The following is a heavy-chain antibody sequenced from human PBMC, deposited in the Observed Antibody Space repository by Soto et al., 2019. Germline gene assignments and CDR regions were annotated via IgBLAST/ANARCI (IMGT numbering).Heavy chain of an antibody. CDR2: MNANSGNT. J-gene: IGHJ2*01. V-gene: IGHV1-8*01. CDR3: ARDKAAYFEL. Sequence: QVQLVQSGAEVKKPGASVKVSCKASGYSFTSYDINWVRQATGQGLEWMGWMNANSGNTGYAQKFQGRVTMTRNTSTSTGYMELTSLRSEDTAVYYCARDKAAYFELWGRGTLVTVSS. CDR1: GYSFTSYD.